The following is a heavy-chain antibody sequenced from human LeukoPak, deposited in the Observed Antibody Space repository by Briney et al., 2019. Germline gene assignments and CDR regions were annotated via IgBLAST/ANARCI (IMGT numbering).Heavy chain of an antibody. D-gene: IGHD4-17*01. V-gene: IGHV4-61*01. CDR2: IYYSGST. CDR1: GGSVSSGSYY. J-gene: IGHJ4*02. CDR3: ARELSTVTTFDY. Sequence: KPSETLSLTCTVSGGSVSSGSYYWSWIRQPPGKGLEWIGYIYYSGSTNYNPSLKSRVTISVDTSKNQFSLKLSSVTAADTAVYYCARELSTVTTFDYWGQGTLVTVSS.